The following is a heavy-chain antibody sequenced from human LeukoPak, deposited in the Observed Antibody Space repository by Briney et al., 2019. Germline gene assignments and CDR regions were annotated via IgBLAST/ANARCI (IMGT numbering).Heavy chain of an antibody. CDR1: GFTFSSYA. CDR3: ARDLLISSSWSVHYFDY. D-gene: IGHD6-13*01. CDR2: ISYDGSNK. V-gene: IGHV3-30-3*01. J-gene: IGHJ4*02. Sequence: QPGGSLRLSCAASGFTFSSYAMHWVRQAPGKGLEWVAVISYDGSNKYYADSVKGRFTISRDNSKNTLYLQMNSLRAEDTAVYYCARDLLISSSWSVHYFDYWGQGTLVTVSS.